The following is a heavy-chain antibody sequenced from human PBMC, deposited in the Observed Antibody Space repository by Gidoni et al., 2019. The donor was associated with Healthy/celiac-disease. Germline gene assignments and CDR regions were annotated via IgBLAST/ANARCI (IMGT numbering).Heavy chain of an antibody. CDR2: INHSGST. Sequence: QVQLQQWGAGLLKPSETLSLTCAVYGGSFSGYYWSWIRQPPGKGLEWIGEINHSGSTNYNPSLKSRVTISVDTSKNQFSLKLSSVTAADTAVYYCARRRSIAARRKGGCLDYWGQGTLVTVSS. J-gene: IGHJ4*02. CDR3: ARRRSIAARRKGGCLDY. D-gene: IGHD6-6*01. CDR1: GGSFSGYY. V-gene: IGHV4-34*01.